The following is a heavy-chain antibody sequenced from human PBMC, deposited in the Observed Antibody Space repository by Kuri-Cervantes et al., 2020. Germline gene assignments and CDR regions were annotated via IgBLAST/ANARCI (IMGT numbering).Heavy chain of an antibody. CDR3: ARGGTTRTYYNFWSGYSEIDY. V-gene: IGHV1-45*02. CDR2: ITPFNGNT. D-gene: IGHD3-3*01. CDR1: GYTFTYRY. J-gene: IGHJ4*02. Sequence: SVKVSCKASGYTFTYRYLHWVRQAPGQALEWMGWITPFNGNTNYAQKFQDRVTITTDESTSTAYMELSSLRSEDTAVYYCARGGTTRTYYNFWSGYSEIDYWGQGTLVTVSS.